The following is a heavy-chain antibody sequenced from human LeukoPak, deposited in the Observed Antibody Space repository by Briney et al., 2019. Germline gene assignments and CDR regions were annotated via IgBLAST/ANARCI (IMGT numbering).Heavy chain of an antibody. J-gene: IGHJ6*03. CDR3: AREAQLLYYYYMDV. Sequence: ASVKVSCKASGYTFTSYDINWVRQATGQGLEWMGCMNPNSGNTGYAQKFQGRVTMTRNTSISTAYMELSSLRSEDTAVYYCAREAQLLYYYYMDVWGKGPTVTVSS. V-gene: IGHV1-8*01. CDR2: MNPNSGNT. CDR1: GYTFTSYD. D-gene: IGHD2-2*01.